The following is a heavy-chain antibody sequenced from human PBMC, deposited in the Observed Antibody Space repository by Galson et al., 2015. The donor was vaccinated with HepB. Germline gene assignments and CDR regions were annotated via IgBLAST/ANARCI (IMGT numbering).Heavy chain of an antibody. CDR3: AKRASGSFYYFDS. J-gene: IGHJ4*02. V-gene: IGHV3-23*01. Sequence: SLRLSCAASGFTISSYAMSWVRQAPGKGLEWVSAISGSGSSTYYADSVKGRFTISRDNSKNTLYLQMNSLRAEDTAVYYCAKRASGSFYYFDSWGQGTLVTVSS. D-gene: IGHD1-26*01. CDR2: ISGSGSST. CDR1: GFTISSYA.